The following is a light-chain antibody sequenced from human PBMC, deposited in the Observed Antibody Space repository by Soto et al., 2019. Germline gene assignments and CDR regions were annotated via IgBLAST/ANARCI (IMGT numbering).Light chain of an antibody. J-gene: IGKJ5*01. CDR2: DAS. CDR3: QQRSNGTPIT. V-gene: IGKV3-11*01. CDR1: QSVSSY. Sequence: EPVFTQSTATLSLSAGERATLSCMASQSVSSYLAWYQQKPGQAPRLLIYDASNRATGIPARFSGSGSGTDFTLTISSLEPEEFAGYYCQQRSNGTPITFGQGTRVEIK.